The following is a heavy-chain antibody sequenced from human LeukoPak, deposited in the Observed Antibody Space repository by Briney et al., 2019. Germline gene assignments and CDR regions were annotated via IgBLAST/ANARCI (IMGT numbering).Heavy chain of an antibody. CDR3: ARTYTSIYGSGSFPLDY. J-gene: IGHJ4*02. D-gene: IGHD3-10*01. Sequence: ASVKFSCKASGYTFTSYGISWVRQAPGQGLEWMGWISAYNGNTNYAQKLQGRVTMTTDTSTSTAYMELRSLRSDDTAVYYCARTYTSIYGSGSFPLDYWGQGTLVTVSS. V-gene: IGHV1-18*01. CDR1: GYTFTSYG. CDR2: ISAYNGNT.